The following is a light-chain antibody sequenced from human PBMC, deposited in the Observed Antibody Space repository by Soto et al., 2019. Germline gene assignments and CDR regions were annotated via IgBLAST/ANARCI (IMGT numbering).Light chain of an antibody. CDR2: GAS. J-gene: IGKJ1*01. V-gene: IGKV3-20*01. CDR3: QQYGNSPWT. CDR1: QTVDHAY. Sequence: VLTQSPGTLSLSLGDRATLSCRASQTVDHAYVAWYQQRPGQAPILLIYGASTRATDVPERFSGIGSGTDFTLTISRLEPEDSAVYYCQQYGNSPWTFGQGTKVEIK.